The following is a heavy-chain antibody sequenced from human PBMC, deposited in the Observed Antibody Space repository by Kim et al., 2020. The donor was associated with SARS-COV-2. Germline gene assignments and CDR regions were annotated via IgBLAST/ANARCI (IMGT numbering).Heavy chain of an antibody. CDR2: T. Sequence: TNYNPSLKSRVTISVDMSKNLCSLKRSSVTAADTAVYYWARDGGGAGVDYWGQGTLVTVSS. CDR3: ARDGGGAGVDY. V-gene: IGHV4-59*01. J-gene: IGHJ4*02. D-gene: IGHD3-16*01.